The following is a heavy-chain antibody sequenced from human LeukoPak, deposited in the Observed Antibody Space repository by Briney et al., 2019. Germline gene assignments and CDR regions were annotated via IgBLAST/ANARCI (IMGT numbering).Heavy chain of an antibody. Sequence: SETLSLTCAVYGGSFSNYYWSWIRQPPGKGLEWIGEINDSGRINYNPSLTSRVTVSVDTSKNQFSLRLTSVTATDTAAYYCARRWNYGRNYYIDVWGNGATVSVSS. CDR2: INDSGRI. V-gene: IGHV4-34*01. J-gene: IGHJ6*03. CDR1: GGSFSNYY. CDR3: ARRWNYGRNYYIDV. D-gene: IGHD1-7*01.